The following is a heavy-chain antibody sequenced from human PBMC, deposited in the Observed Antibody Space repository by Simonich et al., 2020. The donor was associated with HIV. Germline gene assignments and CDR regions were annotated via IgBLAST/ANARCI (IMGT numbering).Heavy chain of an antibody. D-gene: IGHD6-19*01. CDR3: ARDLDTSGWSAWFDP. Sequence: QVQLVQSGAEVKKPGASVKVSCKASGYTFTGNYMHWERQAPGQGLEWMEWINPDRGDTNYAKKFQGRVTMTTDTSISTAYMELSSLRSEDTAVYYCARDLDTSGWSAWFDPWGQGTLVTVSS. V-gene: IGHV1-2*02. CDR1: GYTFTGNY. CDR2: INPDRGDT. J-gene: IGHJ5*02.